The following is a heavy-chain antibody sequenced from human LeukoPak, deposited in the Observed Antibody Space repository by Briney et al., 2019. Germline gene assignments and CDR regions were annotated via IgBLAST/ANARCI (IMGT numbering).Heavy chain of an antibody. Sequence: GGSLRLSCAASGFTFSDYYMSWIRQAPGKGLEWLSCISSSGRTIYYADSVKGRFTISRDNAKNSLYLQMNSLRAEDTAVYYCARTVGSGYYYVGYYYYGMDVWGQGTTVTVSS. D-gene: IGHD3-22*01. CDR2: ISSSGRTI. CDR1: GFTFSDYY. V-gene: IGHV3-11*04. J-gene: IGHJ6*02. CDR3: ARTVGSGYYYVGYYYYGMDV.